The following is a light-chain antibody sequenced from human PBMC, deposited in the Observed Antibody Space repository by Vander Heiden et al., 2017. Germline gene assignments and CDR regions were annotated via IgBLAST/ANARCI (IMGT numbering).Light chain of an antibody. Sequence: DIDTIQSPSSLSASVGDRVTITCRASQSISSYLNWYQQKPGKAPKLLIYAASSLQSGVPSRFSGSGSGTDFTLTISSLQPEDFATYYCQQSYSTLFTFGGGTKVEIK. CDR2: AAS. V-gene: IGKV1-39*01. CDR1: QSISSY. CDR3: QQSYSTLFT. J-gene: IGKJ4*01.